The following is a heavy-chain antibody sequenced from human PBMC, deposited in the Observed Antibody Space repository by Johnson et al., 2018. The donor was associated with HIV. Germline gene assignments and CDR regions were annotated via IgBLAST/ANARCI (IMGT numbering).Heavy chain of an antibody. D-gene: IGHD6-19*01. CDR1: GFTFSSYW. V-gene: IGHV3-30*19. Sequence: VQLVESGGGVVQPGRSLRLSCATSGFTFSSYWMHWVRQAPGKGLEWVAVISYDGSNKYYVDSVKGRFTISRDNAKNSLYLQMNSLRTEDTAVYYCAKGYLAGANDAFDIWGQGTMVTVSS. CDR3: AKGYLAGANDAFDI. CDR2: ISYDGSNK. J-gene: IGHJ3*02.